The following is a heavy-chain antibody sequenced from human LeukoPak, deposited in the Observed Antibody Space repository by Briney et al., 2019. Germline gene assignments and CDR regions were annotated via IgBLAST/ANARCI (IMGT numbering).Heavy chain of an antibody. CDR1: GFTFSSYA. V-gene: IGHV3-23*01. J-gene: IGHJ4*02. CDR2: LSGSGLST. Sequence: GGSLRLSCAASGFTFSSYAMTWLRQAPGKGLEWVSYLSGSGLSTHYGDSVKGRFTISRVNPKHTLFLEMSSLRVEDTAIYYCAKGRASVTTVALDYWGQGTLVTVSS. CDR3: AKGRASVTTVALDY. D-gene: IGHD4-23*01.